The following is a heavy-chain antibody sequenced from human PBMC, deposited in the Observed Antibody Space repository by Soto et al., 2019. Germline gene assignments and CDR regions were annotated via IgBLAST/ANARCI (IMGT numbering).Heavy chain of an antibody. V-gene: IGHV1-24*01. J-gene: IGHJ4*02. Sequence: GASVKVSCKVSGYTLTELSMHWVRQAPGKGLEWMGGFDPEDGETIYAQKFQGRVTMTEDTSTDTAYMELSSLRSEDTAVYYCATIGLKYDFWSGYFDYWGQGTLVTVSS. CDR3: ATIGLKYDFWSGYFDY. CDR2: FDPEDGET. CDR1: GYTLTELS. D-gene: IGHD3-3*01.